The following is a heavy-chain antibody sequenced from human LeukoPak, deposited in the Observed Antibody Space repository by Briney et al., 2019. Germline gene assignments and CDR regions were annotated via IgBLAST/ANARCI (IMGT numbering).Heavy chain of an antibody. V-gene: IGHV1-2*02. D-gene: IGHD3-22*01. Sequence: GASVKVSCKASGYTFTGYYMHWVRQAPGQGLEWMGWINPNSDGTNYAQKFQGRVTVTRDTFISTAYMELSRLRSDDTAVYYCARSSSRLDDSSGYYRRDFDYWGQGTLVTVSS. CDR2: INPNSDGT. J-gene: IGHJ4*02. CDR1: GYTFTGYY. CDR3: ARSSSRLDDSSGYYRRDFDY.